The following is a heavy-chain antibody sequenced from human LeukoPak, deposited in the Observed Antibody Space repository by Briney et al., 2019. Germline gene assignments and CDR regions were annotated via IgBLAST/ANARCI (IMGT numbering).Heavy chain of an antibody. CDR3: AREVDDFWSGYLSGAFDI. CDR1: GGSISSYY. Sequence: SETLSLTCTVSGGSISSYYWSWIRQPPGKGLEWIGYIYYSGSTNYNPSLKSRVTISVDTSKNQFSLKLSSVTAADTAVYYCAREVDDFWSGYLSGAFDIWGQGTMVTVSS. V-gene: IGHV4-59*01. J-gene: IGHJ3*02. CDR2: IYYSGST. D-gene: IGHD3-3*01.